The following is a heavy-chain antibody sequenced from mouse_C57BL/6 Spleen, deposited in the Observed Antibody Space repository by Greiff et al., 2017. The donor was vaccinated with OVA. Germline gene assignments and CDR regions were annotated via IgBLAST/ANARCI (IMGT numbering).Heavy chain of an antibody. CDR2: INPGSGGT. Sequence: VMLVESGAELVRPGTSVKVSCKASGYAFTNYLIEWVKQRPGQGLEWIGVINPGSGGTNYNEKFKGKATLTAEKSSSTAYMQLSSLTSEDSAVYFCARRGLRAMDYWGQGTSVTVSS. J-gene: IGHJ4*01. D-gene: IGHD2-4*01. V-gene: IGHV1-54*01. CDR1: GYAFTNYL. CDR3: ARRGLRAMDY.